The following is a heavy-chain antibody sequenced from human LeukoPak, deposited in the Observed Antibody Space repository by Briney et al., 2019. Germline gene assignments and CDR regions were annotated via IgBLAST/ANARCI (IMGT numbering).Heavy chain of an antibody. CDR1: GFTFSSYA. CDR2: ISGSGGST. CDR3: TTDSYYAHYYGSGGRHAFDI. Sequence: QPGGSLRLSCAASGFTFSSYAMSWVRQAPGKGLEWVSGISGSGGSTYYADSVKGRFTISRDNSKNTLYLQMNSLRAEDTAVYYCTTDSYYAHYYGSGGRHAFDIWGQGTMVTVSS. J-gene: IGHJ3*02. V-gene: IGHV3-23*01. D-gene: IGHD3-10*01.